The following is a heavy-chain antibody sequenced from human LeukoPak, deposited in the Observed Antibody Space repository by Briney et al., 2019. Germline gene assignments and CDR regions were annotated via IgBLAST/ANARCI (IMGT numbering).Heavy chain of an antibody. D-gene: IGHD1-14*01. V-gene: IGHV3-48*02. Sequence: GGSLRLSCAASGFTFSGYSMNWVRQAPGKGLEWLSYISTSSSTIYYADSVKGRFTISRDNAENSLYLQMNSLRDDDTAVYYCARSSGFDTFDIWGQGTMVTVSS. CDR2: ISTSSSTI. CDR3: ARSSGFDTFDI. J-gene: IGHJ3*02. CDR1: GFTFSGYS.